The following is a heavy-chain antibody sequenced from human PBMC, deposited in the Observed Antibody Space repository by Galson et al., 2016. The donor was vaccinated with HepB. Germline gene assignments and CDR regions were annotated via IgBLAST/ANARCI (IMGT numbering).Heavy chain of an antibody. CDR3: AKMGDYFEWGGIPFDY. CDR2: ISGSGDGT. CDR1: GFTFDTYA. D-gene: IGHD3-9*01. V-gene: IGHV3-23*01. Sequence: SLRLSCAASGFTFDTYAMSWVRQAPGKGLDWVSAISGSGDGTSYADSVKGRFTISRDNSKNTLYLQMSSLRAEDTAVYYCAKMGDYFEWGGIPFDYWGQGTLVTVAS. J-gene: IGHJ4*02.